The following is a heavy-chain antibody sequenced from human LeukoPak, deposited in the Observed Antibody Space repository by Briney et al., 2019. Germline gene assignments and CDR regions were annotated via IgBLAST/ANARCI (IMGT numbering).Heavy chain of an antibody. CDR1: GGSISSSSYY. CDR2: IYHSGNT. V-gene: IGHV4-39*07. Sequence: SETLSLTCTVSGGSISSSSYYWGWIRQPPGKGLEWIGNIYHSGNTYYNPSLKSRVTISVDTSTNQFSLKLSSVTAADTAVYYCSRDLPYSSSWESIDYWGQGTLVTVSS. J-gene: IGHJ4*02. D-gene: IGHD6-13*01. CDR3: SRDLPYSSSWESIDY.